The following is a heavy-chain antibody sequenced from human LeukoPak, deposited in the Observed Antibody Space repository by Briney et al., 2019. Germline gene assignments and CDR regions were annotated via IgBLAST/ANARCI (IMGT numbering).Heavy chain of an antibody. J-gene: IGHJ4*02. CDR3: ARAIGFGEFHYDDY. CDR1: GFTVSSNY. V-gene: IGHV3-66*01. CDR2: IYSGGST. Sequence: GGSLRLSCAASGFTVSSNYMSWVRQAPGKGLEWVSVIYSGGSTYYADSVKGRFTISRDNSKNTLYLQMNSPRAEDTAVYYCARAIGFGEFHYDDYWGQGTLVIVSS. D-gene: IGHD3-10*01.